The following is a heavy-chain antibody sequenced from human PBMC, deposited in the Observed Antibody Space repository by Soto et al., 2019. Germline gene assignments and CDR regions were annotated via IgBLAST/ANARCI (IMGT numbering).Heavy chain of an antibody. Sequence: GGSLRLSCAASGFTFSSYWMHWVRQAPGKGLVWVSRINSDGSSTSYADSVKGRFTISRDNAKNTLYLQMNSLRAEDTAVYYCARVFPSHLIGYWGQGTLVTVSS. V-gene: IGHV3-74*01. CDR2: INSDGSST. CDR1: GFTFSSYW. CDR3: ARVFPSHLIGY. J-gene: IGHJ4*02.